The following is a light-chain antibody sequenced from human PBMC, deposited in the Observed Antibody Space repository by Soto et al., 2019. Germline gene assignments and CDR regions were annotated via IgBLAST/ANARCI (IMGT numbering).Light chain of an antibody. J-gene: IGLJ1*01. Sequence: QSALTQPASVSGSPGQSITISCTGTSSGVGSYNLVSWYQQHPGKAPKLMIYEGNKRPSGVSNRFSGSKSANTASLTISGLQTEDEADYSCCSYAGANTFVFGTGTKLTVL. CDR1: SSGVGSYNL. V-gene: IGLV2-23*01. CDR2: EGN. CDR3: CSYAGANTFV.